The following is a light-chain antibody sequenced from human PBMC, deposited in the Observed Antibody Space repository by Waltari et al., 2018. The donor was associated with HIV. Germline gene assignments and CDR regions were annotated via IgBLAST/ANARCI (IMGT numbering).Light chain of an antibody. J-gene: IGKJ1*01. CDR1: QSVLYRSNNHNY. V-gene: IGKV4-1*01. CDR3: QQYYSTPRT. CDR2: WAS. Sequence: DIVMTQSPDSLAVSLGERATINCKSSQSVLYRSNNHNYLAWYQQKLGQPPKLIIYWASTRGSGVPDRFSGSGSGTDFTLTISSLQAEDVAVYYCQQYYSTPRTFGQGTKVEIK.